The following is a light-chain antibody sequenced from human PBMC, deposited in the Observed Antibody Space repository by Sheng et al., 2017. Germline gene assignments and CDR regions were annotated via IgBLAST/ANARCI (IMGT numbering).Light chain of an antibody. J-gene: IGLJ3*02. V-gene: IGLV3-19*01. CDR3: FSRGTSGHRWV. CDR2: AKN. CDR1: SLRDYS. Sequence: SSELTQDPAVSVALGQTVRITCQGDSLRDYSTSWYQQKPGQAPVLVISAKNNRPSGIPDRFSGSASGNTASLTVVGAQAEDEGDYYCFSRGTSGHRWVFGGGTKLTVL.